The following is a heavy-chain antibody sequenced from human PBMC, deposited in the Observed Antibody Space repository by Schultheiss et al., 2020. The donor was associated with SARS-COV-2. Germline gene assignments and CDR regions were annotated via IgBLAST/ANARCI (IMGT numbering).Heavy chain of an antibody. J-gene: IGHJ4*02. V-gene: IGHV4-59*01. CDR1: GGSFSGYY. CDR3: GRDSDSSGYPDY. D-gene: IGHD3-22*01. CDR2: IYYSGST. Sequence: SETLSLTCAVYGGSFSGYYWSWIRQPPGKGLEWIGYIYYSGSTNYNPSLKSRVTISVDTSKNQFSLKLNSVTAADTAVYYCGRDSDSSGYPDYWGQGTLVTVSS.